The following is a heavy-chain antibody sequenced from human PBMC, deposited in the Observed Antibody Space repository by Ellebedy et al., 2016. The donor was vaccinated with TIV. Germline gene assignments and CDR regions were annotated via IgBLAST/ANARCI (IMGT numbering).Heavy chain of an antibody. Sequence: GGSLRLSCAASGFTFTSYWMSWVRRAPGKGLEWVANINQDGSRIYYVDSVKGRFTISRDNAKNSVYLRINTLRVEDTAVYHCVRDGAYGDYSPGYYGMDVWGQGTTVTVSS. CDR3: VRDGAYGDYSPGYYGMDV. CDR1: GFTFTSYW. V-gene: IGHV3-7*03. J-gene: IGHJ6*02. D-gene: IGHD3-22*01. CDR2: INQDGSRI.